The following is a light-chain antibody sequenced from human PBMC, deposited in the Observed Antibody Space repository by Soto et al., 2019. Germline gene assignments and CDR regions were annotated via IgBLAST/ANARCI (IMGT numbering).Light chain of an antibody. J-gene: IGLJ1*01. CDR3: SSHGGNSPYV. Sequence: QSALTQPPSASGSPGQSVAISCTGTTSDIGGYDYVSWYQQHPGKAPKLMIYEVNKRPSGVPDRFSGSKSGNTASLTVSGLQAEDEADYYCSSHGGNSPYVFGTETKLTVL. V-gene: IGLV2-8*01. CDR1: TSDIGGYDY. CDR2: EVN.